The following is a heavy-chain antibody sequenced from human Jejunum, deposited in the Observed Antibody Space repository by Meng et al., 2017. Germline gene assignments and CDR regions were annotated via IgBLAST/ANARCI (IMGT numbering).Heavy chain of an antibody. CDR3: ARVVCTCYSASCSTYFYYGMDV. D-gene: IGHD2-2*01. Sequence: GESLKTPCAAPGFNFRSYAMHRVRQAPGKGLEWVAVISFVGSNKDHADPVKGRFTISRDNSKNTLDLQMNSLRADDTAVYYCARVVCTCYSASCSTYFYYGMDVWGQGTTVTVSS. CDR2: ISFVGSNK. J-gene: IGHJ6*02. V-gene: IGHV3-30*01. CDR1: GFNFRSYA.